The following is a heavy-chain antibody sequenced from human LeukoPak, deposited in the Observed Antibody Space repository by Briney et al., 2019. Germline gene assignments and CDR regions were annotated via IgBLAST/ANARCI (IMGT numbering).Heavy chain of an antibody. Sequence: PSETLSLTCTVSGGSIRSSYYYWGWIRQPPGKGLEWIGSIYDSGSTYYNPSLKSRVTISVDTSKNQFSLKLSSVTAADTAVYYCAREDGYNYIGNAFDIWGQGTMVTVSS. J-gene: IGHJ3*02. CDR1: GGSIRSSYYY. CDR2: IYDSGST. D-gene: IGHD5-24*01. CDR3: AREDGYNYIGNAFDI. V-gene: IGHV4-39*07.